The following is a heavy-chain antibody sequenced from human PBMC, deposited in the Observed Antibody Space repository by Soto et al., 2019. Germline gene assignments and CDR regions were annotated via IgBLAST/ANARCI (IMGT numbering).Heavy chain of an antibody. V-gene: IGHV1-8*01. CDR2: LSTKHDGT. CDR3: ARSRAYQETVLMVYGDFDY. Sequence: QVQLVQSGAEVKKPGASVKVSCKTSGYTFSNNDINWVRQAPGQGLEWLGWLSTKHDGTRSAQKFQGRLTMTSDTSISKDYMELSILRSEDSAVYYCARSRAYQETVLMVYGDFDYGGQGTLVTVSS. J-gene: IGHJ4*02. CDR1: GYTFSNND. D-gene: IGHD2-8*01.